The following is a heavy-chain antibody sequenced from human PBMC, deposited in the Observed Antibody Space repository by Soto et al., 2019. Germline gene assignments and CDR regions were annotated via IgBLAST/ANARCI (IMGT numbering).Heavy chain of an antibody. CDR2: INHSGST. CDR1: GGSFSGYY. J-gene: IGHJ4*02. V-gene: IGHV4-34*01. D-gene: IGHD1-7*01. CDR3: ARAQRPNYESLFDY. Sequence: SETLSLTCAVYGGSFSGYYWSWIRQPPGKGLEWIGEINHSGSTNYNPSLKSRVTISVDTSKNQFSLKLTSVTAADTAVSYCARAQRPNYESLFDYWGQGTLVTVSS.